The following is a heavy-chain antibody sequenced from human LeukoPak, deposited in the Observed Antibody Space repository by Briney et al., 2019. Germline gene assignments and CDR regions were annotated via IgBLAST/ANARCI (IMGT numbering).Heavy chain of an antibody. CDR2: INHSGST. CDR3: ARGVYYDSSGNNWFDP. J-gene: IGHJ5*02. D-gene: IGHD3-22*01. V-gene: IGHV4-34*01. Sequence: PSETLSLTCAVYGGSFSGYYWSWIRQPPGKGLEWIGEINHSGSTIYNPSLKSRVTISVDTSKNQFSLKLSSVTAADTAVYYCARGVYYDSSGNNWFDPWGQGTLVTVSS. CDR1: GGSFSGYY.